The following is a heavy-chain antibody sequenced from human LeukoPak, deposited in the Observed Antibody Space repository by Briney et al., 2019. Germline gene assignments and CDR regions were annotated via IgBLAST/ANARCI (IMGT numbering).Heavy chain of an antibody. CDR3: ARWRNLDY. V-gene: IGHV4-59*01. D-gene: IGHD3-3*01. CDR1: GASISVFY. CDR2: IYSSGST. Sequence: SETLSLTCTVAGASISVFYWSWIRQPPGKGLECLGFIYSSGSTNYNPSLKSRVTIAIDTSKNQFSLKLSSVTAADTAVYYCARWRNLDYWGQGTLVTVSS. J-gene: IGHJ4*02.